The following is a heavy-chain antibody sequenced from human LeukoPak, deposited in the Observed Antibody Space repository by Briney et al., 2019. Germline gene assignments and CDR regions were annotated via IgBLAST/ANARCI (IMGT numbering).Heavy chain of an antibody. Sequence: PSQTLSLTCTVSGGSISSGDYYWSWIRQPPGKGLEWIGYIYYSGSTYYNPSLKSRVTISVDTSKNQFSLKLSSVTAADTAVYYCARSPNDYGDHDAFDIWGQGTKVTVSS. J-gene: IGHJ3*02. CDR1: GGSISSGDYY. CDR2: IYYSGST. CDR3: ARSPNDYGDHDAFDI. D-gene: IGHD4-17*01. V-gene: IGHV4-30-4*08.